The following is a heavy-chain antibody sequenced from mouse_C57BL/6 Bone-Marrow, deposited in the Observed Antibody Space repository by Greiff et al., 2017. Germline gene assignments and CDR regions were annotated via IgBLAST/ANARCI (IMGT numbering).Heavy chain of an antibody. J-gene: IGHJ4*01. CDR2: ISSGSSTI. Sequence: EVHLVESGGGLVKPGGSLKLSCAASGFTFSDYGMHWVRQAPEKGLEWVAYISSGSSTIYYADTVKGRFPISRDNAKNTLFLQMTSLRSEDTAMYYCARGRHYYAMDYWGQGTSVTVSS. CDR1: GFTFSDYG. CDR3: ARGRHYYAMDY. V-gene: IGHV5-17*01.